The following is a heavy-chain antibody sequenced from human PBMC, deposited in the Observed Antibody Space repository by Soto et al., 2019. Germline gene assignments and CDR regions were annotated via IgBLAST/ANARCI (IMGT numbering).Heavy chain of an antibody. J-gene: IGHJ6*02. Sequence: QVQLVQSGAEVKKPGASVKVSCKASGFTFSAYYIYWVRQAPGQGLEWIEWINPNSGGTNNAQKFQGRVTMTRDTSTSTVYMELSALISDDTAVYYCARSLLDEYSSSWRSAYYGMDVWGQGTTVTVSS. D-gene: IGHD6-13*01. V-gene: IGHV1-2*02. CDR2: INPNSGGT. CDR1: GFTFSAYY. CDR3: ARSLLDEYSSSWRSAYYGMDV.